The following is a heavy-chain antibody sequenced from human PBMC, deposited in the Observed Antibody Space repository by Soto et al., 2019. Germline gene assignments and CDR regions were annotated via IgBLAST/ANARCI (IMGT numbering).Heavy chain of an antibody. J-gene: IGHJ2*01. CDR1: GGTFNSYA. CDR2: IIPIFGTA. D-gene: IGHD4-17*01. V-gene: IGHV1-69*12. Sequence: QVQLVQSGAEVKKPGSSLKVSCKTSGGTFNSYAISWVRQAPGQGLEWMGGIIPIFGTANYAQNFQGRVTFTADESTSTAYMELSSLTSEDTAVYYCARGVTSYGDHEYFDLWGRGTLVIVSS. CDR3: ARGVTSYGDHEYFDL.